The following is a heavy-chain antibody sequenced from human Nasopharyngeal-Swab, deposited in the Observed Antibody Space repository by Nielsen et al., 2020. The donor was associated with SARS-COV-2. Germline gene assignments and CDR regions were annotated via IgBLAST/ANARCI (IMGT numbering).Heavy chain of an antibody. V-gene: IGHV1-2*02. D-gene: IGHD3-22*01. CDR1: GYTFTGYY. J-gene: IGHJ4*02. CDR3: ATPGVYDSSGYYRLDY. Sequence: ASVKVSCKASGYTFTGYYMHWVRQAPGQGLEWMGWINPNSGGTNYAQKFQGRVTMTEDTSTDTAYMELSSLRSEDTAVYYCATPGVYDSSGYYRLDYWGQGTLVTVSS. CDR2: INPNSGGT.